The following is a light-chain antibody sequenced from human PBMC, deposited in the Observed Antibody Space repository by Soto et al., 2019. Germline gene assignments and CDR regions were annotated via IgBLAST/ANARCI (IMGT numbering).Light chain of an antibody. CDR1: QSVSSN. V-gene: IGKV3-15*01. J-gene: IGKJ1*01. CDR2: GAS. CDR3: QQYNNWPRT. Sequence: EIVLTQSPGTLSLSPGERATLSCRASQSVSSNYLAWYQQKPGQAPGVLIYGASTRATGIPARFSGSGSGTEFTLTISSLQSEDFAVYYCQQYNNWPRTFGQGTKVDIK.